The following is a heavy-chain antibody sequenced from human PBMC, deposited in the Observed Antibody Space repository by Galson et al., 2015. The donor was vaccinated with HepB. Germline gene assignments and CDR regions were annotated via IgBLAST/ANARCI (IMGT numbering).Heavy chain of an antibody. Sequence: SVKVSCKASGDTFTGYFRDWVRQAPGQGLEWMGWINPNSGDTNYAQKFQGRVTMTRDTSISTAYMELNSLRAEDTAVYYCARDFPYLDYWGQGTLVTVSS. CDR2: INPNSGDT. J-gene: IGHJ4*02. CDR3: ARDFPYLDY. CDR1: GDTFTGYF. V-gene: IGHV1-2*02.